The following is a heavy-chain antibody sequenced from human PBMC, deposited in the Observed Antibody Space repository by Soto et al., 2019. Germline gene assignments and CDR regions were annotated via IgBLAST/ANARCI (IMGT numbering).Heavy chain of an antibody. J-gene: IGHJ4*02. CDR3: ASYGVEWFGEPYLRY. Sequence: SETLSLTCTVSGGSISSGGYYWSWIRQHPGKGLEWIGYIYYSGSTYYNPSLKSRVTISVDTSKNQFSLKLSSVTAADTAVYYCASYGVEWFGEPYLRYWGQGTLVTVSS. V-gene: IGHV4-31*03. CDR2: IYYSGST. D-gene: IGHD3-10*01. CDR1: GGSISSGGYY.